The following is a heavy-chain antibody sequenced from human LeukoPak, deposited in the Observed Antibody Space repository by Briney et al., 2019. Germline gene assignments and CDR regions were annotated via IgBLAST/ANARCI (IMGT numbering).Heavy chain of an antibody. CDR1: GFTFSSYA. D-gene: IGHD3-3*01. Sequence: PGGSLRLSCAASGFTFSSYAMSWVRQAPGKGLEWVSSISGGGGSTYYADSVKGRFTISRDNSKNSLYLQMNSLRAEDTAVYYCARDATLGSGYDSWGQGTLVTVSS. CDR3: ARDATLGSGYDS. V-gene: IGHV3-23*01. CDR2: ISGGGGST. J-gene: IGHJ4*02.